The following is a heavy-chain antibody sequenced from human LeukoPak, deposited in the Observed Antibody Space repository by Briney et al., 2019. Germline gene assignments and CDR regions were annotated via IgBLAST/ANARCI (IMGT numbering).Heavy chain of an antibody. CDR1: GFAFSSYA. CDR2: ISGSGGST. D-gene: IGHD3-22*01. Sequence: GGSLRLSCAASGFAFSSYAMSWVRQAPGKGLEWVSGISGSGGSTYYADSVKGRFTISRDNSKNTLYLQMTSLRAEDTAVYYCAKDQVWIVVGSFDYWGQGTLVTVSS. V-gene: IGHV3-23*01. CDR3: AKDQVWIVVGSFDY. J-gene: IGHJ4*02.